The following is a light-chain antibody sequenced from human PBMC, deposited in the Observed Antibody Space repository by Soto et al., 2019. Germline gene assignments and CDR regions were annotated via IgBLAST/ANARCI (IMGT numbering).Light chain of an antibody. V-gene: IGLV2-8*01. CDR3: NSYGGRNNYV. CDR2: EVS. Sequence: QPVLTQPPSASGSPGQSVTISCTGTSSDVGFYDYVSWYQQHPGKAPKLIIYEVSYRPSGVPDRFSGSKSGNTASLTVSGLQAEDEADYYCNSYGGRNNYVFGTGTKLTVL. CDR1: SSDVGFYDY. J-gene: IGLJ1*01.